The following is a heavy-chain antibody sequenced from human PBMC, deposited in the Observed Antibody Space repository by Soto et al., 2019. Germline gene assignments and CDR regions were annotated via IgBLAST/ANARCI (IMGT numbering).Heavy chain of an antibody. D-gene: IGHD3-22*01. J-gene: IGHJ4*02. CDR3: AKDQGYYYDSSGYYPAYFDY. CDR2: ISNDGSNK. CDR1: GFTFSSYA. Sequence: PGGSLRLSCSASGFTFSSYAMHWVRQAPGKGLEWVAVISNDGSNKYYADSVKGRFTISRDNSKNTLYLQMNSLRAEDTAVYYCAKDQGYYYDSSGYYPAYFDYWGQGTLVTVSS. V-gene: IGHV3-30*04.